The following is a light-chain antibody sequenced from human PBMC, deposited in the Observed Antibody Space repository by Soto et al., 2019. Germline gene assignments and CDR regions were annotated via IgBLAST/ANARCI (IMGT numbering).Light chain of an antibody. CDR1: QSVSSSY. J-gene: IGKJ4*01. Sequence: EIVLTQSPGTLSLSAGGRATLSCRASQSVSSSYLAWYQQKPGQAPRLLIYGASSRATGIPDRFSGSGSGTDFTLTISRLEPEDFAVYYCPQYGSSPLTSGGGTKADVK. CDR2: GAS. V-gene: IGKV3-20*01. CDR3: PQYGSSPLT.